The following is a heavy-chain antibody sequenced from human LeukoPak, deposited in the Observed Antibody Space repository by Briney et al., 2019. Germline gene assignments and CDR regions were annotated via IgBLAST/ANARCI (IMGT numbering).Heavy chain of an antibody. D-gene: IGHD5-18*01. J-gene: IGHJ4*02. CDR2: ISWNSVSI. V-gene: IGHV3-9*01. CDR1: GFTFDDYA. CDR3: AKAGLRGYSYGSRFDY. Sequence: GGSLRLSCAASGFTFDDYAMHWVRQAPGKGLEGVSGISWNSVSIGYADSVKGRFTISRDNAKNSLYLQMNSLRAEDTAVYYCAKAGLRGYSYGSRFDYWGQGTLVTVSS.